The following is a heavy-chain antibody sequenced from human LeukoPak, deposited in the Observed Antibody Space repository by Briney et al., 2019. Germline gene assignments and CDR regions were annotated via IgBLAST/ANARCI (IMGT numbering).Heavy chain of an antibody. CDR3: ARGVVTASVAWFDP. V-gene: IGHV4-61*02. CDR2: IYTSGST. CDR1: GGSIGSGSYY. J-gene: IGHJ5*02. Sequence: PSETLSLTCTVSGGSIGSGSYYWSWIRQPAGKGLEWIGRIYTSGSTNYHPSLKSRVTISVDTSKNQFSLKLSSVTAEDTAVYYCARGVVTASVAWFDPWGQGTLVTVSS. D-gene: IGHD2-21*02.